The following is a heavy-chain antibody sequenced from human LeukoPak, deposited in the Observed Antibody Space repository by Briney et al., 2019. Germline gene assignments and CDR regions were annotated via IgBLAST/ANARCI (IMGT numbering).Heavy chain of an antibody. Sequence: PGGSLRLSCAASGFTFSTYAMSWVRQAPGKGLEWVSVVSGTGGRTYYADSVKGRFTISRDNSKNTLYLQMNSLRAEDTAVYYCGRDLGGRSGYWGQGTLVTVSS. CDR1: GFTFSTYA. J-gene: IGHJ4*02. D-gene: IGHD1-26*01. V-gene: IGHV3-23*01. CDR3: GRDLGGRSGY. CDR2: VSGTGGRT.